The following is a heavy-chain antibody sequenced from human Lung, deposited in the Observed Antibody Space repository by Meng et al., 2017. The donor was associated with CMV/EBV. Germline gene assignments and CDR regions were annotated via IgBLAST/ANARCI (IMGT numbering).Heavy chain of an antibody. Sequence: SGPTLVKPTQTLTLTCTFSGFSLSTSRMRVSWIRQPPGKALEWLAHIDWDDDKFYSTSLKTRLTISKDTSKNQVVLTMTNMDPVDTATYYCARMGYGYNYFDYWGQGTLVTVSS. CDR3: ARMGYGYNYFDY. CDR2: IDWDDDK. V-gene: IGHV2-70D*14. CDR1: GFSLSTSRMR. D-gene: IGHD5-24*01. J-gene: IGHJ4*02.